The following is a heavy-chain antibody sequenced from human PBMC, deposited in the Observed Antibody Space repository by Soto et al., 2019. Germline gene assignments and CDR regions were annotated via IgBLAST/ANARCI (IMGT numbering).Heavy chain of an antibody. D-gene: IGHD5-18*01. J-gene: IGHJ4*02. V-gene: IGHV3-30*18. CDR2: ISYDGSNK. CDR3: AKGGYSYGYPDDNYFDY. Sequence: GGSLRLSCAASGFTFSSYGMHWVHQAPGKGLEWVAVISYDGSNKYYADSVKGRFTISRDNSKNTLYLQMNSLRAEDTAVYYCAKGGYSYGYPDDNYFDYWGQGTLVTVSS. CDR1: GFTFSSYG.